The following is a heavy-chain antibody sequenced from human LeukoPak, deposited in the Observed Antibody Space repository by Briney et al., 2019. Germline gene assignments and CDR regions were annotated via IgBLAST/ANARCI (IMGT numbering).Heavy chain of an antibody. Sequence: GGSLRLSCAASGFTFSSYSMNWVRQAPGKGLEWVAVISYDGSNKYYADSVKGRFTISRDNSKNTLYLQMNSLRAEDTAVYYCARRGAMVRGVLDYWGQGTLVTVSS. V-gene: IGHV3-30*03. CDR1: GFTFSSYS. CDR3: ARRGAMVRGVLDY. D-gene: IGHD3-10*01. CDR2: ISYDGSNK. J-gene: IGHJ4*02.